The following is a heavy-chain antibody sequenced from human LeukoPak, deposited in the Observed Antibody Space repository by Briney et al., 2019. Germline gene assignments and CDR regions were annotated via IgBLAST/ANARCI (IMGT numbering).Heavy chain of an antibody. CDR2: INAGNGNT. V-gene: IGHV1-3*01. J-gene: IGHJ3*02. CDR1: GYTFTFYA. Sequence: GASVKVSCKASGYTFTFYAMHWVRQAPGQRLEWMGWINAGNGNTNYAQKLQGRVTMTTDTSTSTAYMELRSLRSDDTAVYYCARDPSMGNAFDIWGQGTMVTVSS. D-gene: IGHD2/OR15-2a*01. CDR3: ARDPSMGNAFDI.